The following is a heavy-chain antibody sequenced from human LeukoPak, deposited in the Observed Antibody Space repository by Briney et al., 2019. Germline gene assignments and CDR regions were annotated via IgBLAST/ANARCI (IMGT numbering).Heavy chain of an antibody. D-gene: IGHD4-17*01. CDR2: IKQDGSEK. V-gene: IGHV3-7*01. J-gene: IGHJ4*02. Sequence: GGSLRLSCAASGFIFSSYWMSWVRQAPGKGLEGVANIKQDGSEKYYVDSVKGRFTISRDNAKNSLYLQMNSLRAEDTAVYYCAREYGDSYYFDYWGQGTLVTVSS. CDR3: AREYGDSYYFDY. CDR1: GFIFSSYW.